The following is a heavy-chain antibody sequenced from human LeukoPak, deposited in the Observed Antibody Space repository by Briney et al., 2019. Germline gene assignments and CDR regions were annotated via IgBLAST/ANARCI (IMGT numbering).Heavy chain of an antibody. J-gene: IGHJ4*02. V-gene: IGHV1-2*02. CDR1: GYTFIDYY. CDR3: ARVKKLMPEFEF. D-gene: IGHD2-2*01. Sequence: ASVKVSCKSSGYTFIDYYIHWVRQAAGQGLEWMGWIHPNSGATMYEQKFQGRVSMTRDTSINTAYMDMTNLRSDDTAIFYCARVKKLMPEFEFWGQGTLVTVSS. CDR2: IHPNSGAT.